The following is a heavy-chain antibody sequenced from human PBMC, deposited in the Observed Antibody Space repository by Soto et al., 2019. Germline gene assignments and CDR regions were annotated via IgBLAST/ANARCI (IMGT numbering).Heavy chain of an antibody. CDR2: ISGSGGST. CDR3: AGHGPPGWELHEFDY. J-gene: IGHJ4*02. D-gene: IGHD1-26*01. V-gene: IGHV3-23*01. Sequence: GGSLRLSCAASGFTFSSYAMSWVRQAPGKGLEWVSAISGSGGSTYYADSVKGRFTISRDNSKNTLYLQMNSLRAEDTAVYYCAGHGPPGWELHEFDYWGQGTLVTVSS. CDR1: GFTFSSYA.